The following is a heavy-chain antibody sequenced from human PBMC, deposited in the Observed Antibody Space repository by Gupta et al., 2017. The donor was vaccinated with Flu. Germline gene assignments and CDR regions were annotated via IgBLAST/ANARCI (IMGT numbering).Heavy chain of an antibody. CDR3: ARGGIAARRVNWFDP. D-gene: IGHD6-6*01. J-gene: IGHJ5*02. CDR2: INHSGST. V-gene: IGHV4-34*01. Sequence: QPPGKGLEWIGEINHSGSTNYNPSLKSRVTISVDTSKNQFSLKLSSVTAADTAVYYCARGGIAARRVNWFDPWGQGTLVTVSS.